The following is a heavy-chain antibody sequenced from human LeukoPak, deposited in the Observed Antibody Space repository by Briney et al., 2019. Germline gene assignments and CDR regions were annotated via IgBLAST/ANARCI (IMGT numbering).Heavy chain of an antibody. V-gene: IGHV3-23*01. CDR2: ISGSGFTT. CDR1: GFTFSNSA. D-gene: IGHD2-15*01. J-gene: IGHJ6*03. Sequence: GGSRRLSCAASGFTFSNSAMSWVRQSPGKGLEWVSTISGSGFTTYYADSVKGLFTISRDKSKTTLSLQLNRLRAEDTAFYYCAKDMPPGRIRFYSYYMDVWGKGTTVTVS. CDR3: AKDMPPGRIRFYSYYMDV.